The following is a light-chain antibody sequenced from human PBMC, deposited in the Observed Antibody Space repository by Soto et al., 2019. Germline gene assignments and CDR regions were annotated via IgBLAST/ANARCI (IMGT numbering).Light chain of an antibody. CDR2: KAS. CDR3: QQYNSYS. CDR1: QTINNW. V-gene: IGKV1-5*03. Sequence: DIQMTQSPSILPASVGDRVAIICRASQTINNWLAWYQQKPGKAPKLLIYKASSLESGVPSRFSGSGSGTEFTLTISSLQPDDFATYYCQQYNSYSFGQGTKVDIK. J-gene: IGKJ1*01.